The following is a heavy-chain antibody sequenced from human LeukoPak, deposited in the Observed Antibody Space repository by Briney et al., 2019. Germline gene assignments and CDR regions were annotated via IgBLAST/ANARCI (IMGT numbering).Heavy chain of an antibody. CDR2: ISWNSGSI. CDR3: AKDRGYSYGPHFDY. D-gene: IGHD5-18*01. Sequence: GGSLRLSCAASGFTLDDYAMHWVRQAPGKGLEWVSGISWNSGSIGYADSVKGRFTISRDNAKNSLYLQMNSLRAEDTALYYCAKDRGYSYGPHFDYWGQGTLVTVSS. V-gene: IGHV3-9*01. CDR1: GFTLDDYA. J-gene: IGHJ4*02.